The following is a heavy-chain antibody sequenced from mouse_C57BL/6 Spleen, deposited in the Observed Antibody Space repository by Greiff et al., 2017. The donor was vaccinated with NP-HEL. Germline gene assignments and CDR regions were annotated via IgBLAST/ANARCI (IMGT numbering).Heavy chain of an antibody. D-gene: IGHD2-14*01. CDR3: ACGFIGDSYAFDY. J-gene: IGHJ4*01. V-gene: IGHV14-3*01. CDR2: IDPANGNT. Sequence: EVQLQQSVAELVRPGASVKLSCTASGFNIKNTYMHWVKQRPEQGLEWIGRIDPANGNTKYAPKFQGKATITADTSSNTAYLQLSSLTSEDTAIYSCACGFIGDSYAFDYWGPGTSVTVSS. CDR1: GFNIKNTY.